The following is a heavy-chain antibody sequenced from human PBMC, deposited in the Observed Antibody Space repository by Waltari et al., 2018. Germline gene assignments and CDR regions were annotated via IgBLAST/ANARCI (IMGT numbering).Heavy chain of an antibody. CDR3: VSPALPGAHYYYYYGMDF. Sequence: LVKPGGSLRLSCAASGFNFSRHSMNWVRQAPGKGLEWVSSISSISTYKYYADSVRGRFTISRDNAMNSLYLQLNSLRAEDTAVYYCVSPALPGAHYYYYYGMDFWGQGTTVTVSS. CDR2: ISSISTYK. V-gene: IGHV3-21*01. J-gene: IGHJ6*02. CDR1: GFNFSRHS. D-gene: IGHD2-2*01.